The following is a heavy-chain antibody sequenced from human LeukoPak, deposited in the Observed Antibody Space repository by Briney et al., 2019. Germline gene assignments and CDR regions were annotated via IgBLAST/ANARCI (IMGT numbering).Heavy chain of an antibody. CDR2: ISGSGLNT. J-gene: IGHJ4*02. V-gene: IGHV3-23*01. D-gene: IGHD3-10*02. CDR1: GFIFSGYA. CDR3: AKLFGDYFDY. Sequence: PGGSLRLSCAASGFIFSGYAMSWVRQAPGKGLEWVSFISGSGLNTYYADSVKGRFTVSRDNSKNTLYLQMNSVRAEDTAVYYCAKLFGDYFDYWGQGTLVTVSS.